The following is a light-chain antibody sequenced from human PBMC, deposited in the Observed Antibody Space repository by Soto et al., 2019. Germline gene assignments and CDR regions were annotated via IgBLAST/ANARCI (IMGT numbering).Light chain of an antibody. Sequence: EIVLTQSPGTLSLSPGERATLSCRASQSVSSSYLAWYQQKPGQAPRLLIYGASSRATGIPDRFSGSGSGTDFTLTISRLEPEDFGVYYCQQYGSSFGQGTKLEIK. CDR3: QQYGSS. CDR2: GAS. J-gene: IGKJ2*01. CDR1: QSVSSSY. V-gene: IGKV3-20*01.